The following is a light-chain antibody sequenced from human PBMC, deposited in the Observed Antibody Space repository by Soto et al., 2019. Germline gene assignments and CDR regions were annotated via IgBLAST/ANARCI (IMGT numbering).Light chain of an antibody. CDR3: VSYTTSASYV. Sequence: QSALTQPASVSGSPGQSITISCTRTSSDVGNYIFVSWYRQHPGKAPKLMIYVINNRPSGVSNRFSGSKSGNTASLTISGLQAEDEADYYCVSYTTSASYVFGTGTKVTVL. J-gene: IGLJ1*01. V-gene: IGLV2-14*01. CDR1: SSDVGNYIF. CDR2: VIN.